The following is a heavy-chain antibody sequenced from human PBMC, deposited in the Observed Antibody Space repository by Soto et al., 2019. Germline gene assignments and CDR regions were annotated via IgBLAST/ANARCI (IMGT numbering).Heavy chain of an antibody. CDR2: ISGSGGST. Sequence: RRRTMKGLEWVSAISGSGGSTYYADSVKGRFTISRDNSKNTLYLQMNSLRAEDTAVYYCAKVPRGDFWSALTAPWGQGTPVPVSS. V-gene: IGHV3-23*01. D-gene: IGHD3-3*01. J-gene: IGHJ5*02. CDR3: AKVPRGDFWSALTAP.